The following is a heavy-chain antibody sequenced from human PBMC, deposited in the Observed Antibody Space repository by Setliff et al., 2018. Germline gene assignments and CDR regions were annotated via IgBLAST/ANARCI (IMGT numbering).Heavy chain of an antibody. Sequence: SETLSLTCTVSGGSISSHYWSWIRQPPGKGLEWIGSIYYSGSTYYNPSLKSRVTISVDTSKNQFSLKLSSVTAADTAVYYCASGYRLRPFDPWGQGTTVTVSS. V-gene: IGHV4-59*11. CDR3: ASGYRLRPFDP. CDR2: IYYSGST. CDR1: GGSISSHY. D-gene: IGHD5-18*01. J-gene: IGHJ6*02.